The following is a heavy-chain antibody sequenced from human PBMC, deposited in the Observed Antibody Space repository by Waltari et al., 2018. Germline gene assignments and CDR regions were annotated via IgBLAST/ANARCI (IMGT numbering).Heavy chain of an antibody. CDR3: ASRSWSHDYYFDN. D-gene: IGHD3-16*01. Sequence: QVQLQEWGGGPLKPSETLSLTCGVSGGSFSDYYWSWIRQPPGKGLELIGEINHGGTTNYNPSLGSRVTISVDRSDKQFSLKLTSVSATDTAVYFCASRSWSHDYYFDNWGQGTVVTV. V-gene: IGHV4-34*01. CDR1: GGSFSDYY. J-gene: IGHJ4*02. CDR2: INHGGTT.